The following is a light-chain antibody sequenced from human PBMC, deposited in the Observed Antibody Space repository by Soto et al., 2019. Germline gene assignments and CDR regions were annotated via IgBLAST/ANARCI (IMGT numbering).Light chain of an antibody. Sequence: EILLTQSPGTLSLSPGERATLSCGASQSVSSSYLAWYQQKPGQAPSLLIYGASSRATGIPDRFSGSGSGTDFTLTISSLQSEDFTVYSCLQYHNLWAFGQGTKVDIK. CDR3: LQYHNLWA. CDR1: QSVSSSY. J-gene: IGKJ1*01. V-gene: IGKV3-20*01. CDR2: GAS.